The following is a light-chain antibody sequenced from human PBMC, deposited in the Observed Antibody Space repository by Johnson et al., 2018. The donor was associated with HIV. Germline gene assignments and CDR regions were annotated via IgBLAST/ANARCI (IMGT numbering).Light chain of an antibody. J-gene: IGLJ1*01. Sequence: QSVLTQPPSVSAAPGQKVTISCSGSSSNIGYNYVSWYQQLPGTAPKLLIYDNNKRPSGIPDRFSGSKSGTSATLGITGLQTGDEADYYCGTWDSSLSAGRVFGTGTKVTVL. CDR1: SSNIGYNY. CDR3: GTWDSSLSAGRV. CDR2: DNN. V-gene: IGLV1-51*01.